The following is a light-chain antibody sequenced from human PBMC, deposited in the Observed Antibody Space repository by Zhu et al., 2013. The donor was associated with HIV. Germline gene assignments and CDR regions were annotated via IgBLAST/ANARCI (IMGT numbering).Light chain of an antibody. CDR2: SNN. V-gene: IGLV1-44*01. Sequence: QSVLTQPPSASGSPGQRVTISCSGSTSNIGTNAVNWYLQVPGTAPKLLIYSNNQRPSGVSNRFSGSKSGNTASLTISGLQAEDEADYYCSSYTSSSTLVVFGGGTKLTVL. CDR1: TSNIGTNA. CDR3: SSYTSSSTLVV. J-gene: IGLJ2*01.